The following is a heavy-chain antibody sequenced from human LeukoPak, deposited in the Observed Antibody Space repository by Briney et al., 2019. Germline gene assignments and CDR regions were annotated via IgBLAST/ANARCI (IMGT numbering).Heavy chain of an antibody. J-gene: IGHJ4*02. CDR3: AKLTTGWFEDF. CDR2: IRPSDGST. CDR1: GFTFNNYP. V-gene: IGHV3-23*01. D-gene: IGHD6-19*01. Sequence: GGSVRVSCVASGFTFNNYPMTWVRQAPGKGLEWVSAIRPSDGSTFYADTVRGRFTMSRDSSKHTLYLQMNNLRVEDTALYYCAKLTTGWFEDFWGQGTLVTVSS.